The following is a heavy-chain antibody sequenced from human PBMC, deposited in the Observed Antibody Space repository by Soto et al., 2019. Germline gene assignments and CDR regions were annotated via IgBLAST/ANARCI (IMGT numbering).Heavy chain of an antibody. D-gene: IGHD5-12*01. CDR1: GGTFSSYA. J-gene: IGHJ6*02. CDR2: IIPIFGTA. V-gene: IGHV1-69*01. Sequence: QVQLVQSGAEVKKPGSSVKVSCKASGGTFSSYAISWVRQAPGQGLEWMGGIIPIFGTANYAQKFQGRVTINADESTSTAYMELSSLRSEDTAVYYCAKGGYDYNYYYYYGMDVWGQGTTVTVSS. CDR3: AKGGYDYNYYYYYGMDV.